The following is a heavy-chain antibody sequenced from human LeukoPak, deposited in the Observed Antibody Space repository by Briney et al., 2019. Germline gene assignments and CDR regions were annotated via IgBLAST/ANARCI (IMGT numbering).Heavy chain of an antibody. CDR3: AREASLSTVARNYYYMDV. CDR2: ISQDGSEK. J-gene: IGHJ6*03. CDR1: GFTFSSYW. V-gene: IGHV3-7*01. Sequence: PGGSLRLSCAASGFTFSSYWMSWVRQAPGKGLEWVANISQDGSEKYYVDSVKGRFTISRDNAKNSLYLQMNSLRAEDTAVYYCAREASLSTVARNYYYMDVWGKGTTVTVSS. D-gene: IGHD2/OR15-2a*01.